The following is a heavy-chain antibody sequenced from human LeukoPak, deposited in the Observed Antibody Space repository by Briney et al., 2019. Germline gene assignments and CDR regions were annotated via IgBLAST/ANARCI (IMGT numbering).Heavy chain of an antibody. CDR2: INPNSGGT. CDR1: GYTFTGYY. D-gene: IGHD3-22*01. J-gene: IGHJ4*02. CDR3: ARDRSQWLLLLWFDY. Sequence: ASVKVSCKASGYTFTGYYMHWVRQAPGQGLEWMGWINPNSGGTNYAQKFQGRVTMTRDTSISTAYMELRSLRSDDTAVYYCARDRSQWLLLLWFDYWGQGTLVTVSS. V-gene: IGHV1-2*02.